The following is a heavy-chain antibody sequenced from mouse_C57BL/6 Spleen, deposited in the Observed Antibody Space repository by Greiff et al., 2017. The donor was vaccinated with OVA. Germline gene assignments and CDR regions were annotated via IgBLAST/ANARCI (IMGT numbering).Heavy chain of an antibody. D-gene: IGHD2-4*01. CDR1: GYTFTSYW. Sequence: QVQLQQSGAELVRPGTSVKLSCKASGYTFTSYWMHWVKQRPGQGLEWIGVIDPSDSYTNYNQKFKGKATLTVDTSSSTAYMQLSSLTSEDSAVYYCARKGGYYDAYAMDYWGQGTSVTVSS. J-gene: IGHJ4*01. V-gene: IGHV1-59*01. CDR3: ARKGGYYDAYAMDY. CDR2: IDPSDSYT.